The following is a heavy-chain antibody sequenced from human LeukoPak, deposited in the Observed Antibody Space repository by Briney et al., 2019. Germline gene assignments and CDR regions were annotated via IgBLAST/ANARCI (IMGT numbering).Heavy chain of an antibody. V-gene: IGHV1-18*01. D-gene: IGHD3-3*01. CDR3: ARDRSLEWLSDYHYYYYMDV. CDR2: ISAYNGNT. CDR1: GYTFTSYG. J-gene: IGHJ6*03. Sequence: ASVKVSCKASGYTFTSYGISWVRQAPGQGLEWMGWISAYNGNTNYAQKLQGRVTMTTDTSTSTAYMELRSLRSDDTAVYYCARDRSLEWLSDYHYYYYMDVWGKGTTVTVSS.